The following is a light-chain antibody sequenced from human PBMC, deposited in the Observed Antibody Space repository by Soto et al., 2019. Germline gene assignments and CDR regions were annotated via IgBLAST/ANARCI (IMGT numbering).Light chain of an antibody. J-gene: IGKJ5*01. V-gene: IGKV3-20*01. CDR3: QQYGSSLSIT. CDR1: QSVSNNY. CDR2: GAS. Sequence: EIVLTQSPGTLSLSPGERATLSCRASQSVSNNYLAWYQQKPGQAPRLLIYGASNRATGIPDRFSGSGSGTVFTLTISRLEPEDFAVYYCQQYGSSLSITFGQGTRLEIK.